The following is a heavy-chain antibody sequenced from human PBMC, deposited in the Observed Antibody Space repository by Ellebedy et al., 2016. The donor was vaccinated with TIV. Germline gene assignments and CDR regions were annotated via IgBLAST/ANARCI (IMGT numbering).Heavy chain of an antibody. CDR2: INHSGST. CDR3: ARGQGDRATTSWFDP. Sequence: SETLSLXXAVYGGSFSGYYWSWIRQPPGKGLEWIGEINHSGSTNYNPSLKSRVRISVDTSKNQFSLKLSSVTAADTAVYYCARGQGDRATTSWFDPWGQGTLVTVSS. CDR1: GGSFSGYY. J-gene: IGHJ5*02. D-gene: IGHD1-26*01. V-gene: IGHV4-34*01.